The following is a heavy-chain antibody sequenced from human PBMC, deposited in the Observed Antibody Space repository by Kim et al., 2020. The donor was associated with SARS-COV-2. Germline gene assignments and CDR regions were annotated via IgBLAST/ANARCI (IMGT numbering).Heavy chain of an antibody. D-gene: IGHD3-10*01. CDR1: GDSISSSSYY. Sequence: SETLSLTCTVSGDSISSSSYYWGWIRQPPGKGLGWIGSITYSGNTYYNPSLKSRVNVSGDTSKKQFSLNLSSVTAADTAVYYCARAVDYGPGSYPHDYWGQGTLVTVSS. CDR2: ITYSGNT. CDR3: ARAVDYGPGSYPHDY. V-gene: IGHV4-39*07. J-gene: IGHJ4*02.